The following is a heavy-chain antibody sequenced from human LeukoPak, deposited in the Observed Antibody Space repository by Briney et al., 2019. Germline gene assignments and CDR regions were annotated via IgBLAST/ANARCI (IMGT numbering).Heavy chain of an antibody. D-gene: IGHD6-13*01. V-gene: IGHV4-61*02. CDR1: GGSISSGSYY. CDR2: LYTSGST. CDR3: ARESTPGGAIAAAGLDV. J-gene: IGHJ6*02. Sequence: PSQTLSLTCTVSGGSISSGSYYWSWIRQPAGKGLEWIGRLYTSGSTNYNPSLKSRVTISVDTSKNQFSLKLSSVTAADTAVYYCARESTPGGAIAAAGLDVWGQGTTVTVSS.